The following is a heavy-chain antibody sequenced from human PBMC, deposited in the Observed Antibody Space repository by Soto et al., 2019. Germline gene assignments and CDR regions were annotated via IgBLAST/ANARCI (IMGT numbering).Heavy chain of an antibody. CDR2: IWYDGSNK. V-gene: IGHV3-33*01. Sequence: QVQLVESGGGVVQPGRSLRLSCAASGFTFSSYGMHWVRQAPGKGLEWVAVIWYDGSNKYYADSVKGRFTISRDNSKNRQYRQMNSLRAEDTAVYYCARARGRFGESENWFGPWGQGTLVTVSS. CDR3: ARARGRFGESENWFGP. D-gene: IGHD3-10*01. CDR1: GFTFSSYG. J-gene: IGHJ5*02.